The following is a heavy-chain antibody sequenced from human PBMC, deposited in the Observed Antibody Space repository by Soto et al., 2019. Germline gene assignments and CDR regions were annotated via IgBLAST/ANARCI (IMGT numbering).Heavy chain of an antibody. CDR1: GFTFSSYG. CDR2: ISYDGSNK. J-gene: IGHJ6*02. Sequence: GGSLRLSCAASGFTFSSYGMHWVRQAPGKGLEWVAVISYDGSNKYYADSVKGRFTISRDNSKNTLYLQMNSLRAEDTAVYYCAKGHGSWYNYYYYSMDVWGQGTTVPVSS. D-gene: IGHD6-13*01. CDR3: AKGHGSWYNYYYYSMDV. V-gene: IGHV3-30*18.